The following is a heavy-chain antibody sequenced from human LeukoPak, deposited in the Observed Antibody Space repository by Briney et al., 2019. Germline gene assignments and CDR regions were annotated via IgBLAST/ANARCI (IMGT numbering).Heavy chain of an antibody. J-gene: IGHJ5*02. V-gene: IGHV1-2*02. CDR2: ITPHNGGT. D-gene: IGHD1-14*01. CDR1: GYTFTGYY. CDR3: ARTKNLYPGWFDP. Sequence: ASVKVSRKASGYTFTGYYIHWVRQAPGQGPEWMGWITPHNGGTNYAQKFQGGVTMTRDTSISTAYMELSRLRSDDTAVYYCARTKNLYPGWFDPWGQGTLVTVSS.